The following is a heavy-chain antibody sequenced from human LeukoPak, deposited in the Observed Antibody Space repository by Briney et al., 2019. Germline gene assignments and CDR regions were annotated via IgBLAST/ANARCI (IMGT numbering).Heavy chain of an antibody. V-gene: IGHV4-59*08. CDR3: ARHLILADYYNWFDP. Sequence: SETLSLTCTVSGGSVSSYYWSWIRQPPGKGLEWIGYIYYTGSTKYNPSLKSRVTISVDTSMNHFSLNLSSVTAADTAVYYCARHLILADYYNWFDPWGQGTLVTVSS. CDR2: IYYTGST. D-gene: IGHD3-9*01. J-gene: IGHJ5*02. CDR1: GGSVSSYY.